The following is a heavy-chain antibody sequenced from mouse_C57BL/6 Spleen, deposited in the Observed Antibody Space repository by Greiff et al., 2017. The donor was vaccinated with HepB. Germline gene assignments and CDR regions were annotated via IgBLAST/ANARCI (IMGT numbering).Heavy chain of an antibody. Sequence: DVHLVESGGGLVKPGGSLKLSCAASGFTFSDYGMHWVRQAPEKGLEWVAYISSGSSTIYYADTVKGRFTISRDNAKNTLFLQMTSLRSEDTAMYYCARDYYGSSYGYAMDYWGQGTSVTVSS. CDR2: ISSGSSTI. V-gene: IGHV5-17*01. D-gene: IGHD1-1*01. CDR3: ARDYYGSSYGYAMDY. CDR1: GFTFSDYG. J-gene: IGHJ4*01.